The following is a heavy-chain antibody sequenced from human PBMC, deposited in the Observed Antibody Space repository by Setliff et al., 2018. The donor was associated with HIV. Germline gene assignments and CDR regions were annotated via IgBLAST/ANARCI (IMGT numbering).Heavy chain of an antibody. CDR2: IKSKIDGGTT. CDR3: TTGGYDGIIDY. Sequence: PGGSLRLSCAASGFTFSYARMSWVRQAPGKGLEWVGRIKSKIDGGTTDYAAPVKGRFTISRDDSKNTLHLQMNSLKSEDTAVYYCTTGGYDGIIDYWGQGTLVTVSS. V-gene: IGHV3-15*01. J-gene: IGHJ4*02. CDR1: GFTFSYAR. D-gene: IGHD5-12*01.